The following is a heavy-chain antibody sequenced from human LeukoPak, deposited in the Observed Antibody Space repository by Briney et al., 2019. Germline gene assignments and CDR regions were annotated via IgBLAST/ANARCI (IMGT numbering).Heavy chain of an antibody. V-gene: IGHV3-30*18. Sequence: GGSLRLSCAASGFTFSSYGMHWVRQAPGKGLEWVAVISYDGSNKYYADSVKGRFTISRDNSKNTLYLQMNSLRAEDTAVYYCAKAGKYSSSWPFQHWGQGTLVTVSS. J-gene: IGHJ1*01. CDR3: AKAGKYSSSWPFQH. CDR1: GFTFSSYG. D-gene: IGHD6-13*01. CDR2: ISYDGSNK.